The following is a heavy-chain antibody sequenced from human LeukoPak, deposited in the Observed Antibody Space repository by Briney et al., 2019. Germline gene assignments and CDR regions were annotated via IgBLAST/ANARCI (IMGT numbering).Heavy chain of an antibody. J-gene: IGHJ4*02. CDR2: IYPGDSDT. D-gene: IGHD3-10*02. CDR1: GYSFTSYW. Sequence: HGESLKISCKGSGYSFTSYWIAWVRQMPGKGLEWMGIIYPGDSDTRYSPSFQGRVTISADKSITTAYLQWSSLKASDTALYYCCSGSFSSYFDHCGQGTLVTLSS. V-gene: IGHV5-51*01. CDR3: CSGSFSSYFDH.